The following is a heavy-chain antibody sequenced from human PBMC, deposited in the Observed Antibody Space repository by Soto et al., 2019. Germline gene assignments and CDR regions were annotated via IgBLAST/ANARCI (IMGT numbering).Heavy chain of an antibody. D-gene: IGHD4-17*01. CDR2: ISWNSGSI. Sequence: LRLSCAASGFTFDDYAMHWVRQAPGKGLEWVSGISWNSGSIGYADSVKGRFTISRDNAKNSLYLQMNSLRAEDTALYYCAKDADDYGDFDAFDISGQGTMVTVSS. CDR1: GFTFDDYA. V-gene: IGHV3-9*01. CDR3: AKDADDYGDFDAFDI. J-gene: IGHJ3*02.